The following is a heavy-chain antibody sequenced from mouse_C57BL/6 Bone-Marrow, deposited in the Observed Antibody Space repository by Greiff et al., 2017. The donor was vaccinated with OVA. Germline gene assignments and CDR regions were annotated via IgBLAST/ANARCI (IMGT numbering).Heavy chain of an antibody. Sequence: LEESGAELARPGASVKLSCKASGYTFTSYGISWVKQRTGQGLEWIGELYPRSGNTYYNEKFKGKATLTADKSSSTAYMELRSLTSEDSAVYFCATPSPYYGSSYVWFAYWGQGTLVTVSA. CDR2: LYPRSGNT. CDR1: GYTFTSYG. J-gene: IGHJ3*01. CDR3: ATPSPYYGSSYVWFAY. V-gene: IGHV1-81*01. D-gene: IGHD1-1*01.